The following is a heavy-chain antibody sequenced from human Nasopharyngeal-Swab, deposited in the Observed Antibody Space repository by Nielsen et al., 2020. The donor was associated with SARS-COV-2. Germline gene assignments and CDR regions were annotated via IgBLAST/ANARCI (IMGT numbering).Heavy chain of an antibody. V-gene: IGHV3-21*01. CDR1: GFTFSSYS. D-gene: IGHD2-2*01. CDR2: ISSSSSYI. CDR3: ARDASSSTSADY. J-gene: IGHJ4*02. Sequence: GESLKTSCAASGFTFSSYSMNWVRQAPGKGLEWVSSISSSSSYIHYAASMKGRFTISRDNAKNSLYLQMNSLRAEDTAVYYCARDASSSTSADYWGQGTLVTVSS.